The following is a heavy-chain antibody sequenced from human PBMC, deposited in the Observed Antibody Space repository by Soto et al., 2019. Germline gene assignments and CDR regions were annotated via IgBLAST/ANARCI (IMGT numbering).Heavy chain of an antibody. Sequence: PSETLSLTCTVSGGSISSYYWSWIRQPPGKGLEWIGYIYYSGSTLYNPSLKSRVTMSVDTSKNQISLKLSSVTAADTAVYYCAGGAAADYFDYWGQGTLVTVSS. J-gene: IGHJ4*02. V-gene: IGHV4-59*12. CDR2: IYYSGST. D-gene: IGHD6-13*01. CDR1: GGSISSYY. CDR3: AGGAAADYFDY.